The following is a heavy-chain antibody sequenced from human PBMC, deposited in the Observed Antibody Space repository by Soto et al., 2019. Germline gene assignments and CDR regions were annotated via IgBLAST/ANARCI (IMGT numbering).Heavy chain of an antibody. Sequence: SETLSLTCTVSGGSISSGDYYWSWIRQPPGKGLEWIGYIYYSGSAYYNPSLKSRVTISVDTSKNQFSLKLSSVTAADTAVYYCARGYTLPPNWFDPWGQGTLVTVSS. D-gene: IGHD3-16*02. J-gene: IGHJ5*02. CDR1: GGSISSGDYY. CDR2: IYYSGSA. V-gene: IGHV4-30-4*01. CDR3: ARGYTLPPNWFDP.